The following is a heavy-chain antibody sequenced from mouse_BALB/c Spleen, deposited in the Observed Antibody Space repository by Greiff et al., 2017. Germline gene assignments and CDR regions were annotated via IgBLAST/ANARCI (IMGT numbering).Heavy chain of an antibody. CDR2: ISSGGSYT. Sequence: EVKLMESGGGLVKPGGSLKLSCAASGFTFSSYAMSWVRQTPEKRLEWVATISSGGSYTYYPDSVKGRFTISRDNAKNTLYLQMSSLRSEDTAMYYCARHPYGSREDWYFDVWGAGTTVTVSS. CDR1: GFTFSSYA. CDR3: ARHPYGSREDWYFDV. V-gene: IGHV5-9-3*01. J-gene: IGHJ1*01. D-gene: IGHD1-1*01.